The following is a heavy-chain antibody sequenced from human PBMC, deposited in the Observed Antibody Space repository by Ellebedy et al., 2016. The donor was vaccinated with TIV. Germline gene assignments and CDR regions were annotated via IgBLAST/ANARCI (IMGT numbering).Heavy chain of an antibody. J-gene: IGHJ6*04. D-gene: IGHD6-19*01. CDR2: IYGGGNT. Sequence: PGGSLRLSCAASGFTVSSNYMSWVRRAPGQGLGLVSVIYGGGNTDYAEHVEGRFTISRDNSKNPVYLQMNSLRAEDTAVYYCARARGWYGSDGMDVWGEGTTVTVSS. V-gene: IGHV3-53*01. CDR3: ARARGWYGSDGMDV. CDR1: GFTVSSNY.